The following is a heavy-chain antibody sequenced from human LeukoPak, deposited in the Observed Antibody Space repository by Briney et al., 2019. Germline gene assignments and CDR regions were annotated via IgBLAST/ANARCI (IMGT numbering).Heavy chain of an antibody. V-gene: IGHV7-4-1*02. Sequence: ASEKVSCKASGYTFTSYAMNWVRQAPGQGLEWVGWINTNTGNPTYAQGLTGRFVFSLDTAGRTAYLQMSSRKAEATAVYYCAGRASMAGTFYYYYDMDVWGKGTTVTVS. CDR1: GYTFTSYA. J-gene: IGHJ6*03. CDR2: INTNTGNP. CDR3: AGRASMAGTFYYYYDMDV. D-gene: IGHD6-19*01.